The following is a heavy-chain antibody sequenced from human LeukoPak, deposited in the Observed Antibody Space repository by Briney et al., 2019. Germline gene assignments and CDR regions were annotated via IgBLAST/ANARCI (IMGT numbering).Heavy chain of an antibody. D-gene: IGHD3-9*01. J-gene: IGHJ4*02. CDR1: GFTVSSNS. Sequence: PGGSLRLSCTVSGFTVSSNSMSWVRQAPGKGLEWVSFIYSDNTHYSDSVKGRFTISRDNSKNTLYLQMNSLRAEDTAVYNCAKDRRRDDVLTGSFSDWGQGTLVTVSS. CDR2: IYSDNT. CDR3: AKDRRRDDVLTGSFSD. V-gene: IGHV3-66*03.